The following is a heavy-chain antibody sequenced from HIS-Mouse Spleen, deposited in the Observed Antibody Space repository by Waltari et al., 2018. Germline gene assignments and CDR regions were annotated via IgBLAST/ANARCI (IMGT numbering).Heavy chain of an antibody. J-gene: IGHJ2*01. Sequence: QLQLQESGPGLVKPSEPLFPTCTSPGAPLRTCSYSWAWIRQPPGKGLEWIGSIYYSGSTYYNPSLKSRVTISVDTSKNQFSLKLSSVTAADTAVYYCAREIPYSSSWYDWYFDLWGRGTLVTVSS. V-gene: IGHV4-39*07. CDR3: AREIPYSSSWYDWYFDL. CDR1: GAPLRTCSYS. D-gene: IGHD6-13*01. CDR2: IYYSGST.